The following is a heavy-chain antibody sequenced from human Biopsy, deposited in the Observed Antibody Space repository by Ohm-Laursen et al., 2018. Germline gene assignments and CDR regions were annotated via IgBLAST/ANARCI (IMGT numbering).Heavy chain of an antibody. J-gene: IGHJ1*01. CDR2: NIPILGTG. D-gene: IGHD3-9*01. CDR3: ATKLTGYFHH. Sequence: SVKASCKAPGGTFRNYGVNWVRQAPGQGLEWLGGNIPILGTGNYAQKCQDRVTVAADTSPSTATMELRSLRSDDPAMYYCATKLTGYFHHWGQGTLVIVSS. V-gene: IGHV1-69*06. CDR1: GGTFRNYG.